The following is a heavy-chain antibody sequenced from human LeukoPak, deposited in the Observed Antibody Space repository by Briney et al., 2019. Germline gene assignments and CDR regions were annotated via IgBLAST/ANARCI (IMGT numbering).Heavy chain of an antibody. V-gene: IGHV3-21*01. D-gene: IGHD4-17*01. J-gene: IGHJ4*02. CDR2: TSSSSSYI. CDR1: GFTFSSYS. CDR3: ARAYDYGDCFYYFDY. Sequence: GGSLRLSCAASGFTFSSYSMNWVRQAPGKGLEWVSSTSSSSSYIYYADSVKGRFTISRDNAKNSLYLQMNSLRAEDTAVYYCARAYDYGDCFYYFDYWGQGTLVTVSS.